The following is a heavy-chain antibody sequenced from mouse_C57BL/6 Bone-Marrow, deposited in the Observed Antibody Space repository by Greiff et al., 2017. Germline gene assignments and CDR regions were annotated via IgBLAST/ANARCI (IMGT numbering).Heavy chain of an antibody. CDR1: GYSFTGYF. J-gene: IGHJ3*01. D-gene: IGHD1-1*01. CDR3: ARRYYGRSYGLAY. CDR2: INPYNGDT. Sequence: VQLQQSGPELVKPGDSVKISCKASGYSFTGYFMNWVMQSHGKSLEWIGRINPYNGDTFYNQKFKGKATLTVDKSSSTAHMELRSLTSEDSAVYYCARRYYGRSYGLAYWGQGTLVTVSA. V-gene: IGHV1-20*01.